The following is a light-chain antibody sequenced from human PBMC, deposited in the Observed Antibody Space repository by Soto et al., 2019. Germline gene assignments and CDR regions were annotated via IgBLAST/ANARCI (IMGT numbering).Light chain of an antibody. CDR3: SSYAGNNNYV. CDR1: VSAYIG. V-gene: IGLV2-8*01. CDR2: EVT. J-gene: IGLJ1*01. Sequence: QSALTQPASVSWSPGQSITISCSVVSAYIGVSWYQQHPGKAPKLMIYEVTKRPSGVPDRFSGSKSGNTASLTVSGLQADDEADYYCSSYAGNNNYVFGTGTKVTVL.